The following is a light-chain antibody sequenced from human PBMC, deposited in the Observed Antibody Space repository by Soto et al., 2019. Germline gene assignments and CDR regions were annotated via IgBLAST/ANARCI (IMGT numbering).Light chain of an antibody. CDR1: QSIRSTY. CDR3: KQYGSSPWA. CDR2: EAS. V-gene: IGKV3-20*01. Sequence: EIVLTQSPGTLSLSPGERATLSCRASQSIRSTYLSWYQQKPGQAPRLLIYEASSRATGIPDRFSGSASGTDFILTISRLEPEDFAVYYCKQYGSSPWAFGQGTKVDIK. J-gene: IGKJ1*01.